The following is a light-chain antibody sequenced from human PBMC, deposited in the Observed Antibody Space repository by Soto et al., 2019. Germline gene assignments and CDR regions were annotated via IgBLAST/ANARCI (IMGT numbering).Light chain of an antibody. V-gene: IGKV1-27*01. CDR1: QGISNY. CDR3: QKYNGAPWT. J-gene: IGKJ1*01. CDR2: AAS. Sequence: DIQMTQSPSSLSASVGDRVTITCRASQGISNYLAWYQQKPGKVPKLLIYAASTLQSAVPSRFSGSGSGTDFTLPISSLQPEDVATYYCQKYNGAPWTFGQGTKVEIK.